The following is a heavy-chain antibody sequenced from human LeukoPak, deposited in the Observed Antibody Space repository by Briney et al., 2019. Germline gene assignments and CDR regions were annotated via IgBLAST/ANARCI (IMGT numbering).Heavy chain of an antibody. CDR3: ARDLPPYYYGSGSCDY. J-gene: IGHJ4*02. V-gene: IGHV1-69*05. CDR2: IIPIFGTA. D-gene: IGHD3-10*01. CDR1: GGTFSSYA. Sequence: SVKVSCKASGGTFSSYAISWVPQAPGQGLEWMGRIIPIFGTANYAQKFQGRVTITTDESTSTASTELSSLRSDDTAVYYCARDLPPYYYGSGSCDYWGQGTLVTVSS.